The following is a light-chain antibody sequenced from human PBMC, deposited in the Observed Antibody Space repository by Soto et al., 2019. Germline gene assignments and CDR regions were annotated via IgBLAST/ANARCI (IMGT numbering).Light chain of an antibody. CDR1: QSISSY. J-gene: IGKJ5*01. Sequence: DIQMTQSPSSLSASVGDRVTITCRASQSISSYLNWYQQKPGKAPKLLIYAASSLQSGVPSRFSGSGSGTDFTLTISSLQPEDFATYYCQQSYSTPPTFGPATRLEIK. V-gene: IGKV1-39*01. CDR2: AAS. CDR3: QQSYSTPPT.